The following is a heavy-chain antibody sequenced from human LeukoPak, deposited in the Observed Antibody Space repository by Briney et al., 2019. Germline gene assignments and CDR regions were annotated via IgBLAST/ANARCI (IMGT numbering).Heavy chain of an antibody. J-gene: IGHJ4*02. CDR2: IYPGDSDT. CDR3: ARRQGCSSTSCPPDS. D-gene: IGHD2-2*01. CDR1: GYSFTTYC. Sequence: GESLQISCRGSGYSFTTYCIGWVRQMPGKGLEWMGIIYPGDSDTRYSPSFQSQVTMSADKSINTAYLQWSSLKASDTAMYYCARRQGCSSTSCPPDSWGQGTLVTVSS. V-gene: IGHV5-51*01.